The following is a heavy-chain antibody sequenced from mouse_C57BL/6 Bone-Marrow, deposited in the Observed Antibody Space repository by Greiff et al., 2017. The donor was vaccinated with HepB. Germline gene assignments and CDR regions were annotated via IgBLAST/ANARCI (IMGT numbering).Heavy chain of an antibody. D-gene: IGHD1-1*01. CDR2: ISNLAYSI. Sequence: EVKLVESGGGLVQPGGSLKLSCAASGFTFSDYGMAWVRQAPRKGPEWVAFISNLAYSIYYEDTVTGRFTISRENAKNTLYLEMSSLRSEDTAMYYCARPAITTVVAPFAYWGQGTLVTVSA. CDR3: ARPAITTVVAPFAY. J-gene: IGHJ3*01. V-gene: IGHV5-15*01. CDR1: GFTFSDYG.